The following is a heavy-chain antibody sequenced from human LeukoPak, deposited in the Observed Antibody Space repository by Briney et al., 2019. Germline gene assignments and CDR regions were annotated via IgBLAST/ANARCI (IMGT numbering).Heavy chain of an antibody. CDR1: GGSIRSY. CDR3: ARDSGTTGEVKFDP. D-gene: IGHD3-10*01. CDR2: IYGSGST. Sequence: SETLSLTCTVSGGSIRSYWSWIRRPAGKGLEWIGRIYGSGSTDYNPSLKSRVTMSIDTSKNQFSLNLISVTAAATAVYYCARDSGTTGEVKFDPWGQGTLVTVSS. J-gene: IGHJ5*02. V-gene: IGHV4-4*07.